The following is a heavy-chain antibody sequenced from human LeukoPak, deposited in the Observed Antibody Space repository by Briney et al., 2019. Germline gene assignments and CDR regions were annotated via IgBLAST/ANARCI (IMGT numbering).Heavy chain of an antibody. J-gene: IGHJ4*02. V-gene: IGHV3-74*03. D-gene: IGHD6-6*01. CDR1: GFTFRNHW. CDR3: ARDQRVTGRPDIDY. Sequence: RGSLRLSCAASGFTFRNHWMHWVRQTPGKGLVWVSRISSDGSSTTYADSVKGRFTISRDNAKNTLYLQMNNLRAEDTAMYYCARDQRVTGRPDIDYWGQGTLVIVSS. CDR2: ISSDGSST.